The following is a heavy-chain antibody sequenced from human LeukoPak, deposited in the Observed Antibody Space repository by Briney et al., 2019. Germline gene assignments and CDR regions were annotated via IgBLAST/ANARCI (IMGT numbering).Heavy chain of an antibody. Sequence: GGSLRLSCAASGFTFSSYSMNWVRQAPGRGLEWVSSISSSTSYIYYADSVKGRFTISRDNAKNSLYLQMNSLRAEDTAIYYCARHGDGYNSPSDYWGQGTLVTVSS. CDR3: ARHGDGYNSPSDY. CDR2: ISSSTSYI. V-gene: IGHV3-21*01. CDR1: GFTFSSYS. D-gene: IGHD5-24*01. J-gene: IGHJ4*02.